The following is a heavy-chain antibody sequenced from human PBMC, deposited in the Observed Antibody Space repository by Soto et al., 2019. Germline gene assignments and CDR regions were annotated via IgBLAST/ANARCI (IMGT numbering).Heavy chain of an antibody. CDR1: GFTFSDYY. Sequence: GGSLRLSCAASGFTFSDYYMSWIRQAPGKGLEWISYISGRATDTRYADSVKGRFTISRDNVNKSVFLQMNSLTAEDAAVYYCARVRVGATYYFDNWGHGTLVTVPS. CDR3: ARVRVGATYYFDN. D-gene: IGHD1-26*01. V-gene: IGHV3-11*06. J-gene: IGHJ4*01. CDR2: ISGRATDT.